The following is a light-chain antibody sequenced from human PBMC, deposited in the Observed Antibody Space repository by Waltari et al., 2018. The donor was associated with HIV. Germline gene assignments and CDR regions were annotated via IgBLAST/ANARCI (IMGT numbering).Light chain of an antibody. V-gene: IGLV2-8*01. CDR3: ASYGDTNRVL. Sequence: QSALTQPPSASGSLGQSVTISCTGTSSDVGGYESVSWYQQPPDKAPKLIIYEVNKRPSGVPDRFSGSKSDNTASLTVAGLQDDDEAHYYCASYGDTNRVLFGGGTRVTVL. CDR1: SSDVGGYES. J-gene: IGLJ6*01. CDR2: EVN.